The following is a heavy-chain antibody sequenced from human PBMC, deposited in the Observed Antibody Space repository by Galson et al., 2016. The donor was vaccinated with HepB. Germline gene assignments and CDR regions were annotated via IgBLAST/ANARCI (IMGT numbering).Heavy chain of an antibody. J-gene: IGHJ5*02. CDR2: IYYTGST. CDR1: GDSISSGLYY. V-gene: IGHV4-31*03. Sequence: TLSLTCTVSGDSISSGLYYRSWIRQHPEKGLEWIGSIYYTGSTFYNPSHKTRVTMVVDTSKNQFSLKVTSVTVADTGVDYCARDDEETYNWFDPWGQGTRVTVSS. CDR3: ARDDEETYNWFDP.